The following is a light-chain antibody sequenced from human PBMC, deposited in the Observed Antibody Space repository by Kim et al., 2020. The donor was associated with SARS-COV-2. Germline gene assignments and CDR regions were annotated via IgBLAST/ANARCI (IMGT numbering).Light chain of an antibody. V-gene: IGKV3-15*01. Sequence: EIVMTQSPATLSVSPGERATLSCRASQSVSNNLAWYQQKPGQAPRLLIYGASIRATGVPTRFSGTGSEIEFTLIISGLHSEDFAVYYCHQYNNWPHSLGLGTKLEI. J-gene: IGKJ2*03. CDR3: HQYNNWPHS. CDR2: GAS. CDR1: QSVSNN.